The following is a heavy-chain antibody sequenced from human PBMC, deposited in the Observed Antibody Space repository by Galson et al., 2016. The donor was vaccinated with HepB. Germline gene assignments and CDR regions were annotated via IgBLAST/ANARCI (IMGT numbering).Heavy chain of an antibody. Sequence: SETLSLTCTVSGGSVSSGSYYWSWIRQPPGKGLEWIGYIYSGRTKHNPSLKSRVNILVDTSKNQFSLKLSSVTAADTAVYYFARDRGAHGTIDYRGQGALVTVSS. V-gene: IGHV4-61*01. J-gene: IGHJ4*02. CDR1: GGSVSSGSYY. CDR2: IYSGRT. D-gene: IGHD4/OR15-4a*01. CDR3: ARDRGAHGTIDY.